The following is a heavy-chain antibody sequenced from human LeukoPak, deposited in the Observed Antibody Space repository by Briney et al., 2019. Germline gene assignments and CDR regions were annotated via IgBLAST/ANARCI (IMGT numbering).Heavy chain of an antibody. Sequence: PSETLSLTCAVYGGSFSGYYWSWIRQPPGKGLEWIGEINHSGSTNYNPSLKSRVTISVDTSKNQFSLRLSSVTAADTAAYYCARGLGYDFWSGYYAQDYWGQGTLVTVSS. D-gene: IGHD3-3*01. V-gene: IGHV4-34*01. CDR1: GGSFSGYY. J-gene: IGHJ4*02. CDR2: INHSGST. CDR3: ARGLGYDFWSGYYAQDY.